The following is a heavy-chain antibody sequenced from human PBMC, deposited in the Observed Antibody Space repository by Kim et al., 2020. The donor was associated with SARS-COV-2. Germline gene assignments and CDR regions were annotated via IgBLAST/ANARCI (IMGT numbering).Heavy chain of an antibody. V-gene: IGHV3-21*01. Sequence: GGSLRLSCAASGFTFSSYSMNWVRQAPGKGLEWVSSISSSSSYIYYADSVKGRFTISRDNAKNSLYLQMNSLRAEDTAVYYCARDTYYYDSSGYYYGEPWFDPWGQGTLVTVSS. CDR2: ISSSSSYI. CDR3: ARDTYYYDSSGYYYGEPWFDP. J-gene: IGHJ5*02. CDR1: GFTFSSYS. D-gene: IGHD3-22*01.